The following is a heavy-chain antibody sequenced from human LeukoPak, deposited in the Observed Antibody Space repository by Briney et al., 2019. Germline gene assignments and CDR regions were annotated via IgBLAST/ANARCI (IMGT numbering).Heavy chain of an antibody. D-gene: IGHD3-3*01. CDR2: IYHSGST. J-gene: IGHJ4*02. CDR1: GYSISSGYY. V-gene: IGHV4-38-2*01. CDR3: ARLGQNDFWSGYYLDY. Sequence: PSQTLSLTCAVSGYSISSGYYWGWIRQPPGKGPEWIGSIYHSGSTYYNPSLKSRVTISVDTSKDQFSLKLSSVTAADTAVYYCARLGQNDFWSGYYLDYWGQGTLVTVSS.